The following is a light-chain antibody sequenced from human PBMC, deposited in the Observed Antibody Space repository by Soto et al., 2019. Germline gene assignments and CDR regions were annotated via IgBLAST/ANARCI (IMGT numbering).Light chain of an antibody. CDR1: SSDVGGYKF. Sequence: QSALTQPRSVSGSPGQSVTISCTGTSSDVGGYKFVSWYQQHPGKAPKFMIYEVSKRPSGVPDRFSGSKSGNTAFLTISGLQAEEEADYYFCTYAGFYTSVFGTGTKLTVL. CDR3: CTYAGFYTSV. CDR2: EVS. J-gene: IGLJ1*01. V-gene: IGLV2-11*01.